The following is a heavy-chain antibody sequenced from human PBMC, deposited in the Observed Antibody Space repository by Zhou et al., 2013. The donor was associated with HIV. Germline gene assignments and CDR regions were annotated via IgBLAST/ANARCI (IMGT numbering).Heavy chain of an antibody. CDR1: GGTFSSYA. J-gene: IGHJ1*01. D-gene: IGHD1-26*01. CDR2: IIPIFGTA. CDR3: ARGRYSGNYQGDFQH. Sequence: QVQLVQSGAEVKKPGSSVKVSCKASGGTFSSYALNWVRQAPGQGLEWMGGIIPIFGTANYPQKFQGRVTITTDESTSTAYMGLSSLRYEDTAVYYCARGRYSGNYQGDFQHWGQGTLVTVSS. V-gene: IGHV1-69*05.